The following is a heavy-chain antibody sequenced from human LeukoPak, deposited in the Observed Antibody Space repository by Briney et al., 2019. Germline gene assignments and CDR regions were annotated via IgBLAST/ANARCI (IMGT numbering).Heavy chain of an antibody. J-gene: IGHJ6*02. CDR3: AEGVVVVGADSNYYYYGMDV. CDR2: INHSGST. Sequence: PSETLSLTCAVYGRPLSGYYWSWIRQPPGKGLEWIREINHSGSTNYYPALTSRGTISVDTSKNHFSLRLRPVPTADPAVYYCAEGVVVVGADSNYYYYGMDVWGQGTTVTVSS. CDR1: GRPLSGYY. D-gene: IGHD2-15*01. V-gene: IGHV4-34*01.